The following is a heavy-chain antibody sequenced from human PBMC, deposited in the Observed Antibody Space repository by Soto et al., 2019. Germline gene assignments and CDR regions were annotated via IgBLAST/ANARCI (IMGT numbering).Heavy chain of an antibody. CDR1: GFTFSSYG. D-gene: IGHD3-9*01. CDR2: ISYDGSNK. J-gene: IGHJ3*02. CDR3: AKDEGALLLRYFDWLPDAFDI. Sequence: GGSLRLSCAASGFTFSSYGMHWVRQAPGKGLEWVAVISYDGSNKYYADSVKGRFTISRDNSKNTLYLQMNSLRAEDTAVYYCAKDEGALLLRYFDWLPDAFDIWGQGTMVTVSS. V-gene: IGHV3-30*18.